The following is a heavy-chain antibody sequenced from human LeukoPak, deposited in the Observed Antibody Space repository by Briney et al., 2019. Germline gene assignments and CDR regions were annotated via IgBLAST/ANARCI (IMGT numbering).Heavy chain of an antibody. Sequence: GGSLRLSCAASGFTFTTYGMHWVRQPPGKGLEWVALISFDGSEKYYAESVKGRFTISRDNSKNTLYLQMNSLRAGDTAVYYCAKDLGKWELLHYYYMDVWGKGTTVTISS. J-gene: IGHJ6*03. CDR3: AKDLGKWELLHYYYMDV. CDR1: GFTFTTYG. CDR2: ISFDGSEK. D-gene: IGHD1-26*01. V-gene: IGHV3-30*18.